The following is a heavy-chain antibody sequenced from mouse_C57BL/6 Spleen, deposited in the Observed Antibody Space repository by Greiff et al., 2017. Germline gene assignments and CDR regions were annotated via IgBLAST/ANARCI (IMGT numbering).Heavy chain of an antibody. CDR1: GYTFTDYE. V-gene: IGHV1-15*01. J-gene: IGHJ2*01. CDR2: IDPETGGT. Sequence: QVHVKQSGAELVRPGASVTLSCKASGYTFTDYEMHWVKQTPVHGLEWIGAIDPETGGTAYNQKFKGKAILTADKSSSTAYMELRSLTSEDSAVYYCTSPPDYWGQGTTLTVSS. CDR3: TSPPDY.